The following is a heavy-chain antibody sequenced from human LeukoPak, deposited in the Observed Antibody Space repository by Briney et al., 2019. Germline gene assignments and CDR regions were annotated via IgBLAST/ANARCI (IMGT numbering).Heavy chain of an antibody. V-gene: IGHV1-2*02. J-gene: IGHJ5*02. CDR1: GYTFTGYY. CDR2: INPNSGGT. Sequence: ASVKVSCKASGYTFTGYYKHWVRQAPGQGLEWMGWINPNSGGTNYAQKFQGRVTMTRDTSISTAYMELSRLRSDDTAVYYCARDRKYCSSTSCYRMYNWFDPWRQGTLVTVSS. CDR3: ARDRKYCSSTSCYRMYNWFDP. D-gene: IGHD2-2*01.